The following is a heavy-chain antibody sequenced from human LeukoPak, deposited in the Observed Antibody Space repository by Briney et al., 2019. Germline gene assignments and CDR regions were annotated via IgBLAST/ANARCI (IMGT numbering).Heavy chain of an antibody. D-gene: IGHD3-3*01. CDR2: IYYSGST. CDR1: GGSISSSSYY. Sequence: SETLSLTCTVSGGSISSSSYYWGWIRQPPGKGLEWIGSIYYSGSTYYNPSLKSRVTISVDTSNNQFSLKLSSVTAAATAVYYCARQGITIFGVVRGPDWFDPWGQGTLVTVSS. V-gene: IGHV4-39*01. J-gene: IGHJ5*02. CDR3: ARQGITIFGVVRGPDWFDP.